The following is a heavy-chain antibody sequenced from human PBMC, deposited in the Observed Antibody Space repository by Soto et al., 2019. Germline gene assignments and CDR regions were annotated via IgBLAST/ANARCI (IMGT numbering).Heavy chain of an antibody. D-gene: IGHD4-17*01. CDR1: GASINRYD. V-gene: IGHV4-59*01. CDR3: AKGAGDYATPFDY. CDR2: VFYTGSY. Sequence: SETQCLTYRVSGASINRYDGSWLRQSPGKGLEWIGYVFYTGSYNYSPSLKSRVTMSVDTSKNQFSLRLTSVTAAGTAMYYCAKGAGDYATPFDYWGQGTLVTVSS. J-gene: IGHJ4*02.